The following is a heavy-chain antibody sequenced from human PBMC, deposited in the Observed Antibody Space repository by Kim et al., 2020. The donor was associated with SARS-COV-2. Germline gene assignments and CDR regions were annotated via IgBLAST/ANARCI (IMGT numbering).Heavy chain of an antibody. CDR2: IDYSGST. J-gene: IGHJ5*02. Sequence: SETLSLTCSVSGDFISTYYWNWIRQPPGKGLEWIGYIDYSGSTNYNPSLKSRVTISVDTSKNQFSLKLSSVTAADTAVYYCARNAPGRNWPDPWGQGILV. V-gene: IGHV4-59*08. CDR3: ARNAPGRNWPDP. CDR1: GDFISTYY.